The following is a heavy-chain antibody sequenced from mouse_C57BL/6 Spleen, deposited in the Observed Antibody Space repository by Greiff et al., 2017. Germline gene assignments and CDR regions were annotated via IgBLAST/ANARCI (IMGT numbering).Heavy chain of an antibody. CDR2: INPNNGGT. D-gene: IGHD4-1*01. V-gene: IGHV1-26*01. Sequence: EVKLQQSGPELVKPGASVKISCKASGYTFTDYYMNWVKQSHGKSLEWIGDINPNNGGTSYNQKFKGKATLTVDKSSSTAYMELRSLTSEDSAVYYCSSWDGGWFAYWGQGTLVTVSA. CDR3: SSWDGGWFAY. J-gene: IGHJ3*01. CDR1: GYTFTDYY.